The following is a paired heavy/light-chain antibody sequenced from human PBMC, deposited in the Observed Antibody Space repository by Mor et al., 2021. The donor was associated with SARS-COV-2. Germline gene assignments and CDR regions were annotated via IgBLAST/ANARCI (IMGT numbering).Light chain of an antibody. CDR3: NSRDSSANPSYV. V-gene: IGLV3-19*01. CDR2: GKN. CDR1: SLRTYY. Sequence: SSELTQDPAVSVALGQTVRITCRGDSLRTYYASWYQQKPGQAPVLVIYGKNNRPSGIPDRFSGSNSGSTASLTITGAQAEDEADYYCNSRDSSANPSYVFGAGTKVTVL. J-gene: IGLJ1*01.
Heavy chain of an antibody. CDR1: GGSFSDYF. J-gene: IGHJ5*02. CDR3: ARVSAQRSIAPYPATRQWLVRVGWFDP. CDR2: INRSGST. D-gene: IGHD6-19*01. V-gene: IGHV4-34*01. Sequence: QVQLQQSGAGLLKPSETLSLTCAVYGGSFSDYFWSWIRQPPGKGLEWIGEINRSGSTNYNSSLKSRVTILLDTSKNQFSLRLRSVTAADTAMYYCARVSAQRSIAPYPATRQWLVRVGWFDPWGQGTLVTVSS.